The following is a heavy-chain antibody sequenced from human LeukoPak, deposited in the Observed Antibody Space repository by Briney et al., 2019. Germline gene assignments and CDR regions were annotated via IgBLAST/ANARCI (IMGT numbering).Heavy chain of an antibody. Sequence: SSETLSLTCTVSVGSISSYYWSWIRQPPAKGLEWIGYIYYSGSTNYNPSLKSRVTISVDTSKNQFSLKLRSVTAADTAVYYRARSGPAGFESGYWGQGTLVSVSS. CDR2: IYYSGST. D-gene: IGHD3-9*01. CDR3: ARSGPAGFESGY. CDR1: VGSISSYY. J-gene: IGHJ4*02. V-gene: IGHV4-59*08.